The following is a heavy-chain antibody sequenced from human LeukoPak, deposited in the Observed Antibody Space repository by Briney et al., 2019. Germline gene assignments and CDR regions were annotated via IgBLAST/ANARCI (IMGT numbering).Heavy chain of an antibody. J-gene: IGHJ4*02. CDR2: ISYDGSNK. CDR1: GFTFSSYG. V-gene: IGHV3-30*18. CDR3: AKDRRGSYYGSDY. D-gene: IGHD1-26*01. Sequence: GRSLRLSCAASGFTFSSYGMHWVRQAPGKGLEWVAVISYDGSNKYYPDSVKGRFTISRDNSKNTLYLQMNSLRAEDTAVYYCAKDRRGSYYGSDYWGQGTLVTVSS.